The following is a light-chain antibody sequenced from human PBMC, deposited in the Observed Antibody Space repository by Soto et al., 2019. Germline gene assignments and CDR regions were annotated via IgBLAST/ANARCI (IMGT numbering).Light chain of an antibody. J-gene: IGKJ1*01. V-gene: IGKV4-1*01. CDR3: HQYLDTPWT. CDR1: QSILYSSNNKNY. Sequence: DIVMTQSPDSPAVSLGERATINCKSSQSILYSSNNKNYLAWYQQKPGQPPKLLIYWASTRESGVPDRFIGSGSGTDFTLTISSLQAEDVAVYSCHQYLDTPWTFGQGTKVEIK. CDR2: WAS.